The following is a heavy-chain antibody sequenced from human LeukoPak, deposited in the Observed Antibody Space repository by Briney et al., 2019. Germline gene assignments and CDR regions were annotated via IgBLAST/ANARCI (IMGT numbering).Heavy chain of an antibody. Sequence: GASVKVSCKASGYTFTGYYMHWVRQAPGQGLEWMGWSNPNSGGTNYAQKFQGRVTMTRDTSIRTAYMELSSLRSEDTAVYYCARLGGGDYYFDYWGQGTLVTVYS. D-gene: IGHD2-21*02. CDR2: SNPNSGGT. CDR1: GYTFTGYY. J-gene: IGHJ4*02. V-gene: IGHV1-2*02. CDR3: ARLGGGDYYFDY.